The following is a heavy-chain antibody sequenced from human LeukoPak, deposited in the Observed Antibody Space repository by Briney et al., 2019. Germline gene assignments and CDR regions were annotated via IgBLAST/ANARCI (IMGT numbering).Heavy chain of an antibody. J-gene: IGHJ4*02. CDR2: IYYSGST. CDR3: ARGAMVRGVILFDY. V-gene: IGHV4-59*01. CDR1: GVSISSYY. D-gene: IGHD3-10*01. Sequence: SSETLSLTCTVSGVSISSYYWSWLRQPPGKGLEGIGYIYYSGSTNYNPSLKSRVTISVDTSKTQFSLKLSSVTAADTAVYYCARGAMVRGVILFDYWGQGTLVTVSS.